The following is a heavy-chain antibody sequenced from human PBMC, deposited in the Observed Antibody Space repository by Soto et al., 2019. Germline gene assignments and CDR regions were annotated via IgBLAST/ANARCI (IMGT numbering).Heavy chain of an antibody. D-gene: IGHD3-10*01. V-gene: IGHV6-1*01. CDR3: ARALIVRRGGTFRREYDYHCMLL. Sequence: SQTLSLTCAISGDSVSSNSAAWNWIRQSPSRGLEWLGRTYYRSKWYNDYAVSVKSRITINPDTSKNQFSLQLNSVTPEDTAVYYCARALIVRRGGTFRREYDYHCMLLCGTTPTVTVSS. CDR1: GDSVSSNSAA. J-gene: IGHJ6*03. CDR2: TYYRSKWYN.